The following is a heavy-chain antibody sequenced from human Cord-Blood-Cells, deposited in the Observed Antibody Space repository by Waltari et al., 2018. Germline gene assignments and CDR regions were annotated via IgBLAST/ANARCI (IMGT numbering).Heavy chain of an antibody. D-gene: IGHD6-6*01. Sequence: EVQLVESGGGLVQPGGSLRLSCAASGFTVSSNYMSWVRQAPGKGLEWVSVIYSGGRTYCADSVKGRFTISIDNSKNTLYLQMNSLGAEDTAVYYCARGSYYFDYWGQGTLVTVSS. V-gene: IGHV3-66*01. CDR2: IYSGGRT. CDR3: ARGSYYFDY. CDR1: GFTVSSNY. J-gene: IGHJ4*02.